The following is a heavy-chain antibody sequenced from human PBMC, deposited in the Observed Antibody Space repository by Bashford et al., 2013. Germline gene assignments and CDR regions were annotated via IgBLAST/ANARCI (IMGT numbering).Heavy chain of an antibody. Sequence: VRQAPGKGLEWVSTISGSGDRTYYADSVKGRFTISRDNSKNTLYLQMNSLRAEDTAVYYCARVSGSYYVADYWGQGTLVTVSS. CDR2: ISGSGDRT. J-gene: IGHJ4*02. D-gene: IGHD1-26*01. V-gene: IGHV3-23*01. CDR3: ARVSGSYYVADY.